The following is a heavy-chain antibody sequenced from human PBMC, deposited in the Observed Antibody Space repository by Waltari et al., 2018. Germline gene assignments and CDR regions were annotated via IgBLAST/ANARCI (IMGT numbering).Heavy chain of an antibody. V-gene: IGHV3-21*03. Sequence: EVQLVESGGGLVKPGGSLRLSCAASGFTFSSYSMNWVSQAPGKGLDWVSSISSSSSYIYYADSVKGRFTISRDNAKNSLYPQMNSLRAEDTAVYYCASYDDSSGYYYFDYWGQGTLVTVSS. CDR1: GFTFSSYS. CDR2: ISSSSSYI. J-gene: IGHJ4*02. CDR3: ASYDDSSGYYYFDY. D-gene: IGHD3-22*01.